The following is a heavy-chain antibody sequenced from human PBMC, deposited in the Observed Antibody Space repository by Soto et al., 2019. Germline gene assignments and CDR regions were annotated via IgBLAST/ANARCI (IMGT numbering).Heavy chain of an antibody. CDR3: ARSYYDFWSGRPHYYYYYGMDV. J-gene: IGHJ6*02. D-gene: IGHD3-3*01. CDR1: GGSISSSSYY. CDR2: IYYSGST. Sequence: SETLSLTCTVSGGSISSSSYYWGWIRQPPGKGLEWIGSIYYSGSTYYNPSLKSRVTISVDTSKNQFSLKLSSVTAADTAVYYCARSYYDFWSGRPHYYYYYGMDVWGQGTTVTVSS. V-gene: IGHV4-39*01.